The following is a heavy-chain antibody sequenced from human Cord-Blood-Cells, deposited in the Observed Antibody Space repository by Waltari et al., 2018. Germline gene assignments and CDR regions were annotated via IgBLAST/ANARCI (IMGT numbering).Heavy chain of an antibody. Sequence: QVQLVQSGAEVKKPGASVKVSCKASGYTFTGYYMHWVRQAPGQGLGWMGWINTNSGGTNDAQKFQGRVTMTRDTSISTAYMELSRLRSDDTAVYYCASPTGSGYFDYWGQRTLVTVSS. D-gene: IGHD1-1*01. J-gene: IGHJ4*02. CDR3: ASPTGSGYFDY. CDR2: INTNSGGT. CDR1: GYTFTGYY. V-gene: IGHV1-2*02.